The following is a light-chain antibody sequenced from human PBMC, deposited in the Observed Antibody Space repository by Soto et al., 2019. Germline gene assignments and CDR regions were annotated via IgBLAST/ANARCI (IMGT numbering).Light chain of an antibody. CDR3: CSYGGSSAFPYV. CDR1: SSDVGTYNL. V-gene: IGLV2-23*02. CDR2: EVT. Sequence: QSALAQPASVSGSPEQSITISCTETSSDVGTYNLVSWYQQHPGKAPKLIIYEVTERPSGISNRFSGSKFGNTASLTISGLLPEDEADYYCCSYGGSSAFPYVFGTGTKVTVL. J-gene: IGLJ1*01.